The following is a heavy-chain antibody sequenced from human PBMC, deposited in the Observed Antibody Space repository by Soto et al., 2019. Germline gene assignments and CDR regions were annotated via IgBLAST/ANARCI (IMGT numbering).Heavy chain of an antibody. D-gene: IGHD5-18*01. J-gene: IGHJ6*02. V-gene: IGHV1-46*01. CDR3: ARRIAMVNYYGMDV. Sequence: GASVKVSCKASGYTFTSHYMHWVRQAPGQGLEWMGIINPSGGTTSYAQKFQGRVTMTRDTSTSTVYMEVSSLRAEDTAVYYCARRIAMVNYYGMDVWGQGTTVTVSS. CDR1: GYTFTSHY. CDR2: INPSGGTT.